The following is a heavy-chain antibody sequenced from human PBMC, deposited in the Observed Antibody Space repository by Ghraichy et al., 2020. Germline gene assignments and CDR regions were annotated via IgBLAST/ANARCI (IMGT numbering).Heavy chain of an antibody. CDR2: INHSGST. V-gene: IGHV4-34*01. Sequence: SETLSLTCAVYGGSFSGYYWSWIRQPPGKGLEWIGEINHSGSTNYNPSLKSRVTISVDTSKNQFSLKLSSVTAADTAVYYCARASYYDFWSGYGKLYYGMDVWGQGTTVTVSS. J-gene: IGHJ6*02. D-gene: IGHD3-3*01. CDR1: GGSFSGYY. CDR3: ARASYYDFWSGYGKLYYGMDV.